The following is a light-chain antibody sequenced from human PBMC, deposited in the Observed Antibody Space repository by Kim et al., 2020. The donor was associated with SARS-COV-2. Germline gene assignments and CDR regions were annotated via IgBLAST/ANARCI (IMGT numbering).Light chain of an antibody. CDR1: SLRRYY. J-gene: IGLJ1*01. Sequence: SSELTQDPAVSVALGQTVRITCQGDSLRRYYASWYQQKPGQAPVLVIYGKNNRPSGIPDRFSGSSSGNTASLTITGAQAEDEADYYCNSRDSSGTHYVFG. CDR3: NSRDSSGTHYV. V-gene: IGLV3-19*01. CDR2: GKN.